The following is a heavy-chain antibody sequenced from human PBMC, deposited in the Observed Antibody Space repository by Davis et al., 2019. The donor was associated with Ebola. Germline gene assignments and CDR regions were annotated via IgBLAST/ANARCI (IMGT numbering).Heavy chain of an antibody. CDR2: ISSSSSTI. J-gene: IGHJ6*04. CDR3: ANSIAARNYYYYGMDV. D-gene: IGHD6-6*01. Sequence: PGGSLRLSCAASGFTFSSYSMNWVRQAPGKGLEWVSYISSSSSTIYYADSVKGRFTISRDNAKNSLYLQMNSLRDEDTAVYYCANSIAARNYYYYGMDVWGKGTTVTVSS. V-gene: IGHV3-48*02. CDR1: GFTFSSYS.